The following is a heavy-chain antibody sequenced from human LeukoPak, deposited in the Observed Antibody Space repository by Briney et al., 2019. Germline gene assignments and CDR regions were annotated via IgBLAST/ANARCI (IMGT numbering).Heavy chain of an antibody. CDR3: ARAGSSGWIFDY. J-gene: IGHJ4*02. CDR2: IYYSGST. V-gene: IGHV4-59*01. CDR1: GGSISSYY. Sequence: PSETLSLTCTVSGGSISSYYWSWIRQPPGKGLEWIGYIYYSGSTNYSPSLKSRVTISVDTSKNQFSLKLSSVTAADTAVYYCARAGSSGWIFDYWGQGTLVTVSS. D-gene: IGHD6-19*01.